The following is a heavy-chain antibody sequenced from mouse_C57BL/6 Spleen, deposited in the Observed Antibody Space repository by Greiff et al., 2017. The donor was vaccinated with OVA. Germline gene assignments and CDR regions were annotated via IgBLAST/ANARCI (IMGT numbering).Heavy chain of an antibody. CDR3: ERPPPLTTVVATDAMDY. J-gene: IGHJ4*01. CDR2: IYPGDGDT. CDR1: GYAFSSSW. V-gene: IGHV1-82*01. Sequence: VQLQQSGPELVKPGASVKISCKASGYAFSSSWMNWVKQRPGKGLEWIGRIYPGDGDTNYNGKFKGKATLPADTSSSTAYMPLSSLTSEDAEVDFCERPPPLTTVVATDAMDYWGQGTSVTVSS. D-gene: IGHD1-1*01.